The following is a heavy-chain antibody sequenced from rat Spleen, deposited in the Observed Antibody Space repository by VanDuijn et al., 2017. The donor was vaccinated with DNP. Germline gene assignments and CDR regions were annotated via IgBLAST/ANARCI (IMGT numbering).Heavy chain of an antibody. Sequence: EVQLVESGGGLVQPGRSLKLSCVASGFTFSDFNMAWVRQAPKEGLECVSIISYDGNRIYYRDSVKGRFTISRDNAKSTLYLQMDSLRSEETATYYCARRPDGSYYYFDYWGQGVMVTVSS. CDR3: ARRPDGSYYYFDY. D-gene: IGHD1-12*02. CDR2: ISYDGNRI. CDR1: GFTFSDFN. V-gene: IGHV5-7*01. J-gene: IGHJ2*01.